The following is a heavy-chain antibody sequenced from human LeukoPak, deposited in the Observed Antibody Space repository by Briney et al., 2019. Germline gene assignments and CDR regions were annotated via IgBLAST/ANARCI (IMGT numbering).Heavy chain of an antibody. Sequence: GGSLRLSCAASGFTFSSYSMSWVRQAPGKGLEWVSSVCSSSYIYYANSVKGRFTISRDNAKNSLYLQMNSLRAEDTAVYYCARDPRENGIVYAFDIWGQGTMVTVSS. CDR2: VCSSSYI. V-gene: IGHV3-21*01. CDR1: GFTFSSYS. CDR3: ARDPRENGIVYAFDI. D-gene: IGHD3-16*02. J-gene: IGHJ3*02.